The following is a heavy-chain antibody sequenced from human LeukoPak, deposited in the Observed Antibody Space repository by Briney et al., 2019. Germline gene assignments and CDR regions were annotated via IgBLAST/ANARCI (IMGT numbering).Heavy chain of an antibody. V-gene: IGHV3-23*01. D-gene: IGHD1-26*01. CDR3: AKDMELAS. J-gene: IGHJ5*02. Sequence: GRSLTLSCAAAGFTFRDAAMTWVRQAPGKWLEWVSLISSSGANAYYADSVKGRFTISRDNSKNTLYLQMNNLRGEDTAEYYCAKDMELASWGQGTLVTVSS. CDR2: ISSSGANA. CDR1: GFTFRDAA.